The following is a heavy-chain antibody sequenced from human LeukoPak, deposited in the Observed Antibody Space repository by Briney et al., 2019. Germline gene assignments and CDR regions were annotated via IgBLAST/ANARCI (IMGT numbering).Heavy chain of an antibody. Sequence: PGGSLRLSCAASGFTFSNYAMHWVRQAPGKGLEWVAAISYDASIEHYADSVKGRFTISRDNSKNTLYLQMTSLRTEDTAVYYCARAGEWLRPFDYWGQGTLVTVSS. D-gene: IGHD5-12*01. J-gene: IGHJ4*02. CDR1: GFTFSNYA. CDR2: ISYDASIE. V-gene: IGHV3-30*04. CDR3: ARAGEWLRPFDY.